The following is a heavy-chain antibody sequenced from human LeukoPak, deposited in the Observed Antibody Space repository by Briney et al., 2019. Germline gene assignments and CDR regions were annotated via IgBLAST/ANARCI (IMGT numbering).Heavy chain of an antibody. CDR3: ARGVDRRGYSYGSSDY. V-gene: IGHV4-59*01. CDR1: GGSISSYY. Sequence: MASETLSLTCTVSGGSISSYYWSWIRQPPGKGLEWIGYIYYSGSTNYNPSLKSRVTISVDTSKNQFSLNLSSVTAADTAVYYCARGVDRRGYSYGSSDYWGQGTLVTVSS. CDR2: IYYSGST. J-gene: IGHJ4*02. D-gene: IGHD5-18*01.